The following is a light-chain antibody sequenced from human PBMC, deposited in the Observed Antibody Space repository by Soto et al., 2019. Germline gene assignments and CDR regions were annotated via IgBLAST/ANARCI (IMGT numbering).Light chain of an antibody. V-gene: IGKV1-5*01. Sequence: DIQMTQSPSTLSASVGDRFTIACRSSQSISSWLAWYQQKPGQAPKLLIYDASSLESGVPSRFSGSGSGTEFTLTISSLQSEDFTVYYCQQYNKWPLTFGQGTKVDI. CDR2: DAS. CDR1: QSISSW. CDR3: QQYNKWPLT. J-gene: IGKJ1*01.